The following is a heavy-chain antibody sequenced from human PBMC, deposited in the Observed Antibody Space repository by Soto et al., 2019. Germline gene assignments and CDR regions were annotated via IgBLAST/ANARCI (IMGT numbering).Heavy chain of an antibody. J-gene: IGHJ6*02. Sequence: PGESLKISCKGSGYSFTSYWISWVRQMPGKDLEWMGRIDPSDSYTNYSPSFQGHVTISADKSISTAYLQWSSLKASDTAMYYCARREAARTHWGYYYYGMDVSGQGTTLTV. CDR3: ARREAARTHWGYYYYGMDV. CDR2: IDPSDSYT. D-gene: IGHD6-6*01. CDR1: GYSFTSYW. V-gene: IGHV5-10-1*01.